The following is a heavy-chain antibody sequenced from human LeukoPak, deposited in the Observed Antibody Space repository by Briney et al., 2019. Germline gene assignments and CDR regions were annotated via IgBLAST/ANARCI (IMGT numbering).Heavy chain of an antibody. D-gene: IGHD6-19*01. CDR1: GYTLTGYY. CDR2: IIPDSGGT. J-gene: IGHJ4*02. CDR3: ARGYSSGSSYYFDY. Sequence: ASVKVSCKASGYTLTGYYMHWMRQAPGQGLEWMGWIIPDSGGTYYAQKFQGRVTMTRDTSIGTAYMELSRLRPDDTAVYYCARGYSSGSSYYFDYWGQGTLVTVSS. V-gene: IGHV1-2*02.